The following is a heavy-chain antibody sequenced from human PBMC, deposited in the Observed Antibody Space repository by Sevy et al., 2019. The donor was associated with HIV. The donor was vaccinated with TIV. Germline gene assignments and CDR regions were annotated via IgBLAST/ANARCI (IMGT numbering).Heavy chain of an antibody. CDR1: GFTFSSYG. J-gene: IGHJ3*02. D-gene: IGHD5-18*01. CDR2: ISYDGSNK. CDR3: AKGGGYSYGYMGSSTDAFDI. Sequence: GGSLRLSCAASGFTFSSYGMHWVRQAPGKGLEWVAVISYDGSNKYYADSVKGRFTISRDNSKNTLYLQMNSLRAEDTAVYYCAKGGGYSYGYMGSSTDAFDIWGQGTMVTVSS. V-gene: IGHV3-30*18.